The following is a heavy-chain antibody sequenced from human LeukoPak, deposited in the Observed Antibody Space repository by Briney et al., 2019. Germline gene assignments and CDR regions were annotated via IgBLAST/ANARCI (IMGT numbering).Heavy chain of an antibody. Sequence: GESLSFSWKASEYRFTSYRISWVRQMPGKGLDWIGRIDPSDSATNYRTSFQGHVTISADKAMSTAYLQWSRLKATDTAMYYCARQTLERYCSSTSCARRAMDVWGKGTTVTVSS. CDR2: IDPSDSAT. CDR3: ARQTLERYCSSTSCARRAMDV. J-gene: IGHJ6*04. CDR1: EYRFTSYR. D-gene: IGHD2-2*01. V-gene: IGHV5-10-1*01.